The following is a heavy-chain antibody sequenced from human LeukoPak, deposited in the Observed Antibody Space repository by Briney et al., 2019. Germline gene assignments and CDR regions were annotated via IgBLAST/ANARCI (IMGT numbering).Heavy chain of an antibody. Sequence: QPGRSLRLSCAASGFTSSAMHWVRQAPGKGLEWVAVISYDGNNKYYADSVKGRFTVSRDNSNNTLYLQMNSLRPEDTAVYYCAKISTSTNCCLEGSQHWGQGTLVTVSS. CDR1: GFTSSA. D-gene: IGHD2-2*01. J-gene: IGHJ1*01. CDR2: ISYDGNNK. V-gene: IGHV3-30-3*02. CDR3: AKISTSTNCCLEGSQH.